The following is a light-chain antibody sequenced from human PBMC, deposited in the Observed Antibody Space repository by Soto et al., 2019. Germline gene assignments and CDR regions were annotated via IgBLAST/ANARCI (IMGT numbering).Light chain of an antibody. V-gene: IGKV1-27*01. Sequence: DIQMTQSPSSLSASVGDRVTITCRASQGISNNLAWYHQKPGKVPKLLIYAASTFQSGVPSRFSASGSGTDFTLTISSLRPEDVATFYCHQYNSAPRTFGQGTKVEIK. CDR1: QGISNN. J-gene: IGKJ1*01. CDR2: AAS. CDR3: HQYNSAPRT.